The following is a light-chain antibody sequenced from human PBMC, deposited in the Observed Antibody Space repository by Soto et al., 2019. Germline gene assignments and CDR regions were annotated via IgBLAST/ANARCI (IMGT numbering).Light chain of an antibody. CDR3: QQYGSSPIT. J-gene: IGKJ5*01. CDR1: QSVSISY. Sequence: EIVLTQSPGTLSLSPGERATLSCRASQSVSISYLAWYQQKPGQAPRLLIYGASSRATGIPDRFSGSGSGTDFTLTISRLEPEDFAVYYCQQYGSSPITFGQGTDWRL. CDR2: GAS. V-gene: IGKV3-20*01.